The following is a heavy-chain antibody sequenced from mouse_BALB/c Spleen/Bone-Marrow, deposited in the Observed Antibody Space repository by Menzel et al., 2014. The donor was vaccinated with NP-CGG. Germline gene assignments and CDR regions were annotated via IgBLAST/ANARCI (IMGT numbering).Heavy chain of an antibody. Sequence: EVMLVEPGGGFVQPGGSLKPSCAASGFTFSSYIMSWVRQTPEKRLERVAYISHSGGSSYYLDTVKGRFTISRDNAKNTLYLQMSSLKSDDTAMYYCARVSPYWYFDVWDAGTTVTISS. D-gene: IGHD6-2*01. J-gene: IGHJ1*01. CDR3: ARVSPYWYFDV. V-gene: IGHV5-12-2*01. CDR2: ISHSGGSS. CDR1: GFTFSSYI.